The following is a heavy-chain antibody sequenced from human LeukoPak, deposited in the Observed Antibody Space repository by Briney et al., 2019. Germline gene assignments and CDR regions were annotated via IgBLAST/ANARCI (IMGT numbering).Heavy chain of an antibody. CDR1: GGSISSSSYY. D-gene: IGHD3-22*01. CDR3: ARNRASSGYWVQGFDY. V-gene: IGHV4-61*05. Sequence: SETLSLTCTVSGGSISSSSYYWGWIRQPPGKGLEWIGYIYYSGSTYYNPSLKSRVTISVDTSKNQFSLKLTSVTAADTAVYYCARNRASSGYWVQGFDYWGQGTLVTVSS. CDR2: IYYSGST. J-gene: IGHJ4*02.